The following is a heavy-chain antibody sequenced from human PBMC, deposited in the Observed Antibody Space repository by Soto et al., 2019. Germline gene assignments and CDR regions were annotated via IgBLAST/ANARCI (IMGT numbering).Heavy chain of an antibody. V-gene: IGHV4-31*03. Sequence: QVQLQESGPGLVKPSQTLSLTCTVSGGSISSGGYYWSWIRQHPGKGLEWIGYIYYSGSTYYNPSLKSRVTISVDTSKNQFSLKLSSVTAADTAVYYCARLWGSGWYGVYYYYGMDVWGQGTTVTVSS. CDR2: IYYSGST. D-gene: IGHD6-19*01. CDR3: ARLWGSGWYGVYYYYGMDV. CDR1: GGSISSGGYY. J-gene: IGHJ6*02.